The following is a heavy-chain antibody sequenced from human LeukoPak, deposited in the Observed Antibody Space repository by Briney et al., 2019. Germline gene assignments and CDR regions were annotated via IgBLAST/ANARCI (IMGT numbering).Heavy chain of an antibody. Sequence: VASVKVSCKASGGTFSSHTLSWVRQAPGQGLEWMGNIIPILGIRNYAQKFQGRVTITADKSTSTAYMDLSSLRSQDTAVYYCAREPPVRGGFNWFDPWGQGTLVTVSS. V-gene: IGHV1-69*04. J-gene: IGHJ5*02. D-gene: IGHD3-10*01. CDR3: AREPPVRGGFNWFDP. CDR2: IIPILGIR. CDR1: GGTFSSHT.